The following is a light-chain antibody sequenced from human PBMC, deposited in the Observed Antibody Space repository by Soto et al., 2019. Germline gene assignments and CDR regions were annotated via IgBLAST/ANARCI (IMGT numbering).Light chain of an antibody. CDR1: SSNIGAGYD. CDR3: QSYDSSLSVV. Sequence: QSVLTQPPSVSGAPGQRVTISCTGSSSNIGAGYDVHWYRQLPGTAPKLLIYGNSNRPSGVPDRFSGSKSGTSASLAITGLQAEDEADYYCQSYDSSLSVVFGTGTKVTVL. CDR2: GNS. V-gene: IGLV1-40*01. J-gene: IGLJ1*01.